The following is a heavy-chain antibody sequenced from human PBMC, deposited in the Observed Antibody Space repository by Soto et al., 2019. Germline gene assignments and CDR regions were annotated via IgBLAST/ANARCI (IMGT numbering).Heavy chain of an antibody. V-gene: IGHV4-30-4*01. CDR3: AGIQRDNAFGHFDY. CDR2: IFFSGRT. J-gene: IGHJ4*02. CDR1: GGSVNSVDYY. D-gene: IGHD3-16*01. Sequence: SETLSLTCTVSGGSVNSVDYYWSWIRQPPAEGLEWIGYIFFSGRTDYNPSLKSRVSISVDTSKNQFSLELTSVTAADTAVYYCAGIQRDNAFGHFDYWGRGTLVTVSS.